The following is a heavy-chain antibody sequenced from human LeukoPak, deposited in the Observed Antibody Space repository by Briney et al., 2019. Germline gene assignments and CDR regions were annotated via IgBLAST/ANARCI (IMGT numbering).Heavy chain of an antibody. CDR3: ARDSFLVAAAGTGNLDY. CDR1: GFTFSSYA. J-gene: IGHJ4*02. CDR2: ISYDGSNK. D-gene: IGHD6-13*01. V-gene: IGHV3-30-3*01. Sequence: GGSLRLSCAASGFTFSSYAMHWVRQAPGKGLEWVAVISYDGSNKYYADSVKGRITISRDNSKNTLYLQMNSLRAEDTAVYYCARDSFLVAAAGTGNLDYWGQGTLVTVSS.